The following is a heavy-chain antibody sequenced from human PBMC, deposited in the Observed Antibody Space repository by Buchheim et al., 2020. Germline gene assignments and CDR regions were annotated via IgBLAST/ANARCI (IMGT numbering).Heavy chain of an antibody. Sequence: QVQLQESGPGLVKPSQTLSLTCTVSGGSISSGDYYWSWIRQPPGKGLEWIGYIYSSGSTYYNPSLKSRVTISVKTSKTQFSLKLSSVTAADTAVYYCARGTPYYYDSSGYYLWGQGTL. V-gene: IGHV4-30-4*01. CDR2: IYSSGST. J-gene: IGHJ4*02. D-gene: IGHD3-22*01. CDR1: GGSISSGDYY. CDR3: ARGTPYYYDSSGYYL.